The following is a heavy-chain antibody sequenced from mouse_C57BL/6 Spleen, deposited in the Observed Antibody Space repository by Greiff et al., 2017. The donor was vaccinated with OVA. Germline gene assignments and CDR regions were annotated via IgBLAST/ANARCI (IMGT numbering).Heavy chain of an antibody. V-gene: IGHV2-5*01. D-gene: IGHD2-1*01. J-gene: IGHJ4*01. CDR3: AKNGGNLSMDY. CDR1: GFSLTSYG. CDR2: IWTGGST. Sequence: VQLQESGPGLVQPSQSLSITCTVSGFSLTSYGVHWVRQSPGKGLEWLGVIWTGGSTDYNAAFMSRLSITKDNSKSQVFFKMNSLQADDTAICYCAKNGGNLSMDYWGQGTSVTVSS.